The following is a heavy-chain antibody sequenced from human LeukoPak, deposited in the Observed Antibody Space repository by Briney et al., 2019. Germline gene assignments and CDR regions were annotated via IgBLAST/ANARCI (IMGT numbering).Heavy chain of an antibody. Sequence: GGSLRVSCEASGFTFSTFPMHWVRQTPDKRLEWVAVISDDGRDTYYADSVKGRFTISRDNSENTLYLQMNSLSPEDTAVVYCARVGRVSIYPSYMDVWGKGTTVTVCS. CDR2: ISDDGRDT. CDR3: ARVGRVSIYPSYMDV. J-gene: IGHJ6*03. CDR1: GFTFSTFP. D-gene: IGHD6-6*01. V-gene: IGHV3-30*04.